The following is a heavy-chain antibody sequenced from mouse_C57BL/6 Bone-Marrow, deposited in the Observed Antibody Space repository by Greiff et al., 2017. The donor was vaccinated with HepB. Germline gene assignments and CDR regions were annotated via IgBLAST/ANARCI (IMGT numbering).Heavy chain of an antibody. CDR2: IRNKANGYTT. V-gene: IGHV7-3*01. Sequence: VQLKESGGGLVQPGGSLSLSCAASGFTFTDYYMSWVRQPPGKALEWLGFIRNKANGYTTEYSASVKGRFTISRDNSQSILYLQMNALRAEDSATYYCARYKSPMPMDYWGQGTSVTVSS. J-gene: IGHJ4*01. CDR3: ARYKSPMPMDY. D-gene: IGHD6-5*01. CDR1: GFTFTDYY.